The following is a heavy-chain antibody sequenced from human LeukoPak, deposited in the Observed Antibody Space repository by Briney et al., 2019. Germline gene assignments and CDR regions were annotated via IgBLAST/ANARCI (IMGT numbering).Heavy chain of an antibody. CDR2: IIPIFGTA. Sequence: SVKVSCKASGGTFSSYAISWVRQAPGQGLEWMGGIIPIFGTANYAQKFQGRVTITADESTSTAYMELSSLRSEDTAVYYCAIVVVTIRTTGYYYYGMDVWGQGTTVTVSS. J-gene: IGHJ6*02. D-gene: IGHD3-22*01. CDR3: AIVVVTIRTTGYYYYGMDV. CDR1: GGTFSSYA. V-gene: IGHV1-69*13.